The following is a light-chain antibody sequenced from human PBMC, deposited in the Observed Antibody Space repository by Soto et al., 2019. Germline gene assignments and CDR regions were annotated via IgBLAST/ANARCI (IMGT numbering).Light chain of an antibody. Sequence: QSVLTQPASVSGSPGQSITISCTGTSSDVGTYALVSWYQHHPGRAPKLIIFEDIRRPSGVSARFSGSKSGNTASLTISGLQTEDEAEYHCCSFALPNSVVFGGGTKVTVL. J-gene: IGLJ2*01. CDR1: SSDVGTYAL. CDR2: EDI. CDR3: CSFALPNSVV. V-gene: IGLV2-23*01.